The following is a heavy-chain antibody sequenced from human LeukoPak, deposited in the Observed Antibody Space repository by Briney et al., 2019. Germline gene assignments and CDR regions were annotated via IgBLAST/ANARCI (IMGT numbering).Heavy chain of an antibody. J-gene: IGHJ4*02. Sequence: PGGSLRLSCAASGFTFSSYWMTWVRQGPGKGLEWVANIKPDGSLIYYVDSVKGRVTISRDNAKNSLYLQMNSLRAEDTAVYCCAKWELYSGFYYIDYWGQGTLATVSS. D-gene: IGHD1-26*01. V-gene: IGHV3-7*01. CDR3: AKWELYSGFYYIDY. CDR2: IKPDGSLI. CDR1: GFTFSSYW.